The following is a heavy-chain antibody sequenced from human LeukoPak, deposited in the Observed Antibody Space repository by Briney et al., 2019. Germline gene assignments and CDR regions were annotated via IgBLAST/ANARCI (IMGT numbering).Heavy chain of an antibody. J-gene: IGHJ4*02. CDR2: IVVGSGNT. CDR3: AADMGGLRWRRGGSFDY. Sequence: ASVKVSCKASGFTFTSSAVQWVRQARGQRLEWIGWIVVGSGNTNYAQKFQERVTITRDMSTSTAYMELSSLRSEDTAVYYCAADMGGLRWRRGGSFDYWGQGTLVTVSS. V-gene: IGHV1-58*01. CDR1: GFTFTSSA. D-gene: IGHD4-23*01.